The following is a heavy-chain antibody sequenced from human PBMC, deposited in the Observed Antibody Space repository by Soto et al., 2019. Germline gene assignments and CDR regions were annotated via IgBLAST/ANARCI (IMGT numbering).Heavy chain of an antibody. V-gene: IGHV4-34*01. CDR3: ARGRGYSYGRAYSYYYGMDV. J-gene: IGHJ6*02. D-gene: IGHD5-18*01. Sequence: QVQLQQWGAGLLKPSETLSLTCAVYGGSFSGYYWSWIRQPPGKGLEWIGEINHSGSTNYNPSLKRRVTISVDTSKHQFSLQLSSVTAADTAVYYCARGRGYSYGRAYSYYYGMDVWGQGTTVTVSS. CDR2: INHSGST. CDR1: GGSFSGYY.